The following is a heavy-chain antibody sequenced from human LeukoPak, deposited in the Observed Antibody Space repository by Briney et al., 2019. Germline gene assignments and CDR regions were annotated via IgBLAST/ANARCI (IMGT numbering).Heavy chain of an antibody. V-gene: IGHV3-74*01. Sequence: GGSLRLSCAASGFTFRTYWMHWVRQAPGKGLVWVSRINNDGSGTSYADSVKGRFTISRDNAKNTLFLQMTSLRAEDTAVYYCAKSGSEALGVDYWGQGTLVTVSS. J-gene: IGHJ4*02. CDR3: AKSGSEALGVDY. D-gene: IGHD2-15*01. CDR2: INNDGSGT. CDR1: GFTFRTYW.